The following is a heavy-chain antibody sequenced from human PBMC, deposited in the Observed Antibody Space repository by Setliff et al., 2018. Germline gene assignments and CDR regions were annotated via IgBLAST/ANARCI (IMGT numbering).Heavy chain of an antibody. CDR1: GLIFSDYY. CDR3: AGTSSWLSYMDV. Sequence: PGGSLSLSCAASGLIFSDYYMSWIRQAPGKGLEWVSYISSSRRSHTNYADSLKGRFTISRDNGNNSLYLQMNSLRGEDTAVYYCAGTSSWLSYMDVWGKGTTVTVSS. V-gene: IGHV3-11*06. J-gene: IGHJ6*03. D-gene: IGHD6-13*01. CDR2: ISSSRRSHT.